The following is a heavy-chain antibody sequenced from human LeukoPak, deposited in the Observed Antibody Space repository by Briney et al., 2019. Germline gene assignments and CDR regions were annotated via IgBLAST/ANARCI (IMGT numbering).Heavy chain of an antibody. Sequence: GRSLRLSCAASGFTFSSYGMHWVRQAPGKGLEWVAVISYGGSNKYYADSVKGRFTISRDNSKNTLYLQMNSLRAEDTAVYYCAKDSSSGCPTCYYYGMDVWGQGTTVTVSS. J-gene: IGHJ6*02. CDR2: ISYGGSNK. CDR3: AKDSSSGCPTCYYYGMDV. CDR1: GFTFSSYG. V-gene: IGHV3-30*18. D-gene: IGHD6-19*01.